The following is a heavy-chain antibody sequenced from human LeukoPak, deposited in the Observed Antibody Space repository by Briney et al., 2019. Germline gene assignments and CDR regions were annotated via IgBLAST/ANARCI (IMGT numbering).Heavy chain of an antibody. D-gene: IGHD4-11*01. CDR2: IIPIFGTA. CDR3: ARGIQGDDYSNYANSHDAFDI. Sequence: ASVKVSCKASGGTFSSYAISWVRQAPGQGLEWMGGIIPIFGTANYAQKFQGRVTITADESTSTAYMELSSLRSEDTAVYYCARGIQGDDYSNYANSHDAFDIWGQGTMVTVSS. J-gene: IGHJ3*02. V-gene: IGHV1-69*13. CDR1: GGTFSSYA.